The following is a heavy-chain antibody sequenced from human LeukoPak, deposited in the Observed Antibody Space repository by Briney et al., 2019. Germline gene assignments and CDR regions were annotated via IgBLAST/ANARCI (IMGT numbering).Heavy chain of an antibody. V-gene: IGHV4-59*01. CDR3: ARGDYSSGYYYYFDY. D-gene: IGHD3-22*01. CDR2: IYYSGST. CDR1: GGSISSYY. J-gene: IGHJ4*02. Sequence: SETLSLTCTVSGGSISSYYWSWLRQPPGKGLEWIGYIYYSGSTNYSPSLKSRVTISVDTSKNQFSLKLNSVTAADTAVYYCARGDYSSGYYYYFDYWGQGTLVTVSS.